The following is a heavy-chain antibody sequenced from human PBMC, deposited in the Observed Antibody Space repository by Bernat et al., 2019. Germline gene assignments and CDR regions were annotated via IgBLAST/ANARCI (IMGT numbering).Heavy chain of an antibody. V-gene: IGHV4-38-2*02. Sequence: QVQLQESGPGLVKPSETLSLTCAVSGYSISSGYYWGWIRQPPGKGLEWIGSIYHSGSTYYNPSLKSRVTISVDTSKNQFSLKLSSVTAADTAVYYCARERGYSGYDGDFDIWGQGTMVTVSS. D-gene: IGHD5-12*01. CDR2: IYHSGST. J-gene: IGHJ3*02. CDR3: ARERGYSGYDGDFDI. CDR1: GYSISSGYY.